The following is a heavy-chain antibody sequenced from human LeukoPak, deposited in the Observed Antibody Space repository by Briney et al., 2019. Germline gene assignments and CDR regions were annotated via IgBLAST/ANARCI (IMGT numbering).Heavy chain of an antibody. J-gene: IGHJ6*03. Sequence: PSETLSLTCTVSGGSISSYYWSWIRQPPGKGLEWIGYIYYSGSTNYNPSLKSRVTISVDTSKNQFSLKLSSVTAADTAVYYCARGQQQLVFRYYYYYMDVWGKGTTVTVSS. CDR2: IYYSGST. CDR3: ARGQQQLVFRYYYYYMDV. D-gene: IGHD6-13*01. CDR1: GGSISSYY. V-gene: IGHV4-59*08.